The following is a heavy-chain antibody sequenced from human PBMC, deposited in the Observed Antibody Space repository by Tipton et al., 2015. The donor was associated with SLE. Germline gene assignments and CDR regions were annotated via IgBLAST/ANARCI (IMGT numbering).Heavy chain of an antibody. J-gene: IGHJ6*03. V-gene: IGHV4-59*08. CDR1: GGSISSYY. CDR3: YGGKPLSGASYYYYMDV. D-gene: IGHD4-23*01. Sequence: TLSLTCTVSGGSISSYYWSWIRQPPGKGLEWIGYIYYSGSTNYNPSLKSRVTISVDTSKNQFSLKLSSVTAADTAVYYCYGGKPLSGASYYYYMDVWGKGTTATVSS. CDR2: IYYSGST.